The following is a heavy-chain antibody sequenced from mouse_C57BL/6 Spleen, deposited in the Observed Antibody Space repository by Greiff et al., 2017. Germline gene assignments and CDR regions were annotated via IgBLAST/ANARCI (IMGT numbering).Heavy chain of an antibody. CDR3: ARPDGYYRDWYFDV. V-gene: IGHV5-9*01. D-gene: IGHD2-3*01. Sequence: DVKLVESGGGLVKPGGSLKLSCAASGFTFSSYTMSWVRQTPEKRLEWVATISGGGGNTYYPDSVKGRFTISRDNAKNTLYLQMSSLRSEDTALYYCARPDGYYRDWYFDVWGTGTTVTVSS. J-gene: IGHJ1*03. CDR2: ISGGGGNT. CDR1: GFTFSSYT.